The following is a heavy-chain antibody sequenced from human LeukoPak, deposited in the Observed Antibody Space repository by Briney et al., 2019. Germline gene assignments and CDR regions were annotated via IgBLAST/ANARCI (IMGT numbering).Heavy chain of an antibody. CDR3: ARVAMVRGESWFDP. D-gene: IGHD3-10*01. V-gene: IGHV3-21*01. CDR2: ISSSSSYI. CDR1: GFTFSSYS. Sequence: PGGSLRLSCAASGFTFSSYSMNWVRQAPGKGLEWVSSISSSSSYIYYADSVKGRFTISRDNAKNSLYLQMNSLRAEGTAVYYCARVAMVRGESWFDPWGQGTLVTVSS. J-gene: IGHJ5*02.